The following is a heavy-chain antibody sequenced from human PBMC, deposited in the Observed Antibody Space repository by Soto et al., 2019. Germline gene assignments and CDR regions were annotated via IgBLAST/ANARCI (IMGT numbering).Heavy chain of an antibody. Sequence: EVQLVESGGGLVQPGGSLRLSCAASGFTFSSYSMNWVRQAPGKGLEWVSYISSSSSTIYYADSVKGRFTISRDNAKNSLFLQMNSLRAEDTAVYYCAREYCSSTSCLSWFAPWGQGTMVTVSS. V-gene: IGHV3-48*01. CDR3: AREYCSSTSCLSWFAP. CDR1: GFTFSSYS. J-gene: IGHJ5*02. D-gene: IGHD2-2*01. CDR2: ISSSSSTI.